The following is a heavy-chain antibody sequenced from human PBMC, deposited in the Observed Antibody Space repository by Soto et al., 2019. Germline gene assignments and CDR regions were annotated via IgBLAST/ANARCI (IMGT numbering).Heavy chain of an antibody. CDR3: SRSLDS. V-gene: IGHV3-7*01. J-gene: IGHJ4*02. Sequence: GGSLRLSCAASGFSFSSFWMDCVRQAPGKGLEWVANITADGSEKHHVDSVQGRFTISRDNAKNSLYIQMTSLAAEDSALYSCSRSLDSWGQGNRVTVSS. CDR1: GFSFSSFW. CDR2: ITADGSEK.